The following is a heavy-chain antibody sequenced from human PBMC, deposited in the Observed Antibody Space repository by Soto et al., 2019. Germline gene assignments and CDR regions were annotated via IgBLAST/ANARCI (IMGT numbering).Heavy chain of an antibody. V-gene: IGHV3-11*06. J-gene: IGHJ5*02. CDR1: GFNFGDSY. D-gene: IGHD2-15*01. CDR2: ISPGSRYP. CDR3: VRGGGGGLFDP. Sequence: PGGSLRLSCAGSGFNFGDSYMSWIRQAPGKGLGWLSYISPGSRYPAYADSVKGRFTISRDNAKRSLYLQMMSLTADDTAMYYCVRGGGGGLFDPWGQGTMVTVSS.